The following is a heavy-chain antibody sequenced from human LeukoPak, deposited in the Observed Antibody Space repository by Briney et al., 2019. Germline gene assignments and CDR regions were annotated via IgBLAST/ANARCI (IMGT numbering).Heavy chain of an antibody. Sequence: GGSLRLSCAASGFTFGSYSMNWVRQAPGKGLEWVSYISSSSSTIYYADSVKGRFTISRDNAKNSLYLQMNSLRAEDTAVYYCAGTLGYCSGGSCWDYYYYYMDVWGKGTTVTVSS. J-gene: IGHJ6*03. D-gene: IGHD2-15*01. V-gene: IGHV3-48*01. CDR1: GFTFGSYS. CDR2: ISSSSSTI. CDR3: AGTLGYCSGGSCWDYYYYYMDV.